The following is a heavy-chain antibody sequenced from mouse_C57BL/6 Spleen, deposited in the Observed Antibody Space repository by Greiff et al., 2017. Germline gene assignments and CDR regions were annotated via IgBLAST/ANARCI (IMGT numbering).Heavy chain of an antibody. CDR1: GFTFSNYW. V-gene: IGHV6-3*01. J-gene: IGHJ1*03. D-gene: IGHD2-3*01. Sequence: EVQLVESGGGLVQPGGSMKLSCVASGFTFSNYWMNWVRQSPEKGLEWVAQIRLKSDNYATHYAESVKGRFTISRDDSKSSVYLQMNNLRAEDTGIYYCTNYDGYLWYFDVWGTGTTVTVSS. CDR2: IRLKSDNYAT. CDR3: TNYDGYLWYFDV.